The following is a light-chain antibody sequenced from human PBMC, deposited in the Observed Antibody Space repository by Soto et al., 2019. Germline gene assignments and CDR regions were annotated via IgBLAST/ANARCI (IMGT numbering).Light chain of an antibody. J-gene: IGKJ1*01. CDR2: KAS. Sequence: DLQMTQSPSALSASVGDRVTITCRASQIISSWVAWYQQKPGKAPKFLIYKASTLDSGVPSRFSGSGSGTEFTLTISSLQPDDSATYYCHLYENYQWTFGQGTKVEIK. CDR3: HLYENYQWT. V-gene: IGKV1-5*03. CDR1: QIISSW.